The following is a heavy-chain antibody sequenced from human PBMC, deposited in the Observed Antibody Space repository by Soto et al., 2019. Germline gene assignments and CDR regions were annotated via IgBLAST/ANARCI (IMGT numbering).Heavy chain of an antibody. V-gene: IGHV3-11*05. CDR2: ISSSSSYT. Sequence: QVQLVESGGGLVKPGGSLRLSCAASGFTFSDYYMSWIRQAPGKGLEWVSYISSSSSYTNYADSVKGRFTISRDNAKNSLYLQMNSLRAEDTAVYYCAREVGSGWYKYYFDYWGQGTLVTVSS. CDR1: GFTFSDYY. J-gene: IGHJ4*02. D-gene: IGHD6-19*01. CDR3: AREVGSGWYKYYFDY.